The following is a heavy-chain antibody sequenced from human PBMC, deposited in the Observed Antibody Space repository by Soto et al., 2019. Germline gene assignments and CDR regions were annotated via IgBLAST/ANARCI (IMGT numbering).Heavy chain of an antibody. D-gene: IGHD2-2*01. Sequence: SDTLSLTCTVSGASISSYYWSWIRKPPGAGLEWIGYIYYSGSTNYNPSLKSRVTISVDTSKNQFSLKLSSVTAADTAVYYCARLGYCSSTSCYVLILDYWGQGTLVTVS. CDR1: GASISSYY. CDR3: ARLGYCSSTSCYVLILDY. V-gene: IGHV4-59*01. CDR2: IYYSGST. J-gene: IGHJ4*02.